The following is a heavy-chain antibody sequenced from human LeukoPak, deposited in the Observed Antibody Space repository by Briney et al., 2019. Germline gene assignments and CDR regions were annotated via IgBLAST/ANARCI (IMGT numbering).Heavy chain of an antibody. CDR1: GGSFSGYY. V-gene: IGHV4-59*08. CDR3: AREAVAGASFDL. J-gene: IGHJ2*01. Sequence: SETLSLTCAVYGGSFSGYYWSWIRQPPGKGLEWIGYIYYRGSTNYNPSLKSRVTISVDTSKNQFSLKLSSVTAADTAVYYCAREAVAGASFDLWGRGTLVTVSS. CDR2: IYYRGST. D-gene: IGHD6-19*01.